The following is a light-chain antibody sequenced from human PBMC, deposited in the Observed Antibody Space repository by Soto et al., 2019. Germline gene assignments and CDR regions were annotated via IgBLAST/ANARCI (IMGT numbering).Light chain of an antibody. CDR2: DAS. Sequence: NQMTQSPCSLSDSLGDRVTITSQACQDIRYYLHWYQQKTGQAPKLLIYDASQLETGVPSRFSGSGSGTDFTFTINSQQPEDIGTYYCQHYNSFPITFGQGTRLEIK. CDR1: QDIRYY. J-gene: IGKJ5*01. CDR3: QHYNSFPIT. V-gene: IGKV1-33*01.